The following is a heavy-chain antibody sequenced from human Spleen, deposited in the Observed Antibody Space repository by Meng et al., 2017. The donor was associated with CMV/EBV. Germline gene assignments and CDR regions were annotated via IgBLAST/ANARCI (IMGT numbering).Heavy chain of an antibody. CDR2: ISDSGGST. CDR3: ARESSDPILGSTGYFDL. CDR1: RNDA. J-gene: IGHJ2*01. D-gene: IGHD1-26*01. V-gene: IGHV3-23*01. Sequence: RNDAMTWGRQGQGKGLGWVSTISDSGGSTNYANCGRGRFAISRDNSKNTLYLQMNSLRAEDTAVYFWARESSDPILGSTGYFDLWGRGTLVTVSS.